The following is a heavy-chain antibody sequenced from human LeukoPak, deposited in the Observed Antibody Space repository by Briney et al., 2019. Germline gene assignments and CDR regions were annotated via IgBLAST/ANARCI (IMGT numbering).Heavy chain of an antibody. V-gene: IGHV4-59*01. J-gene: IGHJ1*01. CDR2: ISSSGDT. CDR3: ARSGSGHGEFFQY. Sequence: SETLSLTCTVSGGSISSNYWNWVRQPPGMGLEWIGYISSSGDTNYNPSLKSRVTISADTSKNQFSLKLTSVTAADTAVYYCARSGSGHGEFFQYWGQGSLVTVSS. D-gene: IGHD2-15*01. CDR1: GGSISSNY.